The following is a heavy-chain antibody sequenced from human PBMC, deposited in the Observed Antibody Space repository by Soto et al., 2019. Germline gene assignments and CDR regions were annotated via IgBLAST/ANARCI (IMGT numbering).Heavy chain of an antibody. D-gene: IGHD1-26*01. CDR3: AGGGSGSYLNYFDY. V-gene: IGHV1-3*04. CDR2: INTGNGET. CDR1: GYSFTDFT. Sequence: QVQLVQSGAEVRNPGASVKVSCKASGYSFTDFTIHWVRQAPGQSPECMGRINTGNGETEYSQKFQGRVTITSDTSASTAYMDLSRLTSEDTVVYYCAGGGSGSYLNYFDYWGQGTLVTVSS. J-gene: IGHJ4*02.